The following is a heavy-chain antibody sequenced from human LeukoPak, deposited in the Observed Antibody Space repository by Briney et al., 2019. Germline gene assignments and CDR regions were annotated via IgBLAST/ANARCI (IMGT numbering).Heavy chain of an antibody. CDR2: MNPNSGNT. V-gene: IGHV1-8*01. D-gene: IGHD3-3*01. Sequence: VASVKVSCKASGYTFTSYDINWVRRATGQGLERMGWMNPNSGNTGYAQKFQGRVTMTRNTSISTAYMELSSLRSEDTAVYYCASASNDFWSGYFFSVAFDIWGQGTMVTVSS. CDR3: ASASNDFWSGYFFSVAFDI. CDR1: GYTFTSYD. J-gene: IGHJ3*02.